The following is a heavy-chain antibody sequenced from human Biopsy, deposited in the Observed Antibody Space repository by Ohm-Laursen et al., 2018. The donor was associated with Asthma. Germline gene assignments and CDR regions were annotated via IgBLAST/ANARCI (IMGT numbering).Heavy chain of an antibody. CDR1: GFTFSSYW. J-gene: IGHJ5*02. Sequence: SLRLSCSASGFTFSSYWMSWVRQAPGKGLEWVANIKQDGSEKYYVDSVKGRFTISRDNAKNSLYLQMNSLRAEDTAVYYCARDTRPNWFDPWGQGTLVTVSS. CDR3: ARDTRPNWFDP. CDR2: IKQDGSEK. V-gene: IGHV3-7*05. D-gene: IGHD3-3*01.